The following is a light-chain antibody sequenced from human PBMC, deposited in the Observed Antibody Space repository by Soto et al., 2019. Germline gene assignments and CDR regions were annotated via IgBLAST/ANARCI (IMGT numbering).Light chain of an antibody. CDR2: SAS. CDR1: QGIGTA. Sequence: QLTQSPSSLSASVGDRITITCRASQGIGTALAWYQQKPGRAPKLLIYSASILQGGVPSRFSGSGSGTEFTLTISSLQPEDVAAYYCQKYNSAPLTFGGGTKVDIK. CDR3: QKYNSAPLT. V-gene: IGKV1-13*02. J-gene: IGKJ4*01.